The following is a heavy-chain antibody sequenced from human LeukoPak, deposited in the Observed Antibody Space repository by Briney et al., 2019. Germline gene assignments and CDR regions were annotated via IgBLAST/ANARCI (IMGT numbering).Heavy chain of an antibody. V-gene: IGHV3-7*05. CDR3: ARDSAYNAFDY. J-gene: IGHJ4*02. D-gene: IGHD5-12*01. Sequence: GGSLRLSCAASEFTFSTSWMTWVRQAPGKGLEWVANIKEDGSVRNYVDPVKGRFTISRDNAKNSLYLQMNSLRAEDTAVYYCARDSAYNAFDYWGQGTLVTVSS. CDR2: IKEDGSVR. CDR1: EFTFSTSW.